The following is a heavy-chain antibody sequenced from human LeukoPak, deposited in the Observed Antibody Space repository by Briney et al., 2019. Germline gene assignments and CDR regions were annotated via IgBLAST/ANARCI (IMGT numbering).Heavy chain of an antibody. J-gene: IGHJ4*02. CDR1: GFTFGSYW. CDR3: ARASDVGTIDY. V-gene: IGHV3-7*04. D-gene: IGHD7-27*01. Sequence: GGSLRLSCAASGFTFGSYWMSWVRQAPGKGLEWVANINEDGSEKYHVDSVKGRFTISRDNAKNSLYLQMDSLTAADTAVYYCARASDVGTIDYWGREPWSPSLQ. CDR2: INEDGSEK.